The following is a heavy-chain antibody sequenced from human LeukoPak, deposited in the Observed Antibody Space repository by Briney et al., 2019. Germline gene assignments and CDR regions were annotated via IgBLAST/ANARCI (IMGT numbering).Heavy chain of an antibody. V-gene: IGHV3-30*12. CDR3: ARVGSYYDNWFDP. CDR1: GFTFSSYG. D-gene: IGHD1-26*01. CDR2: ISYDGSNK. J-gene: IGHJ5*02. Sequence: GGSLRLSCAASGFTFSSYGMHWVRQAPGKGLEWVAVISYDGSNKYYADSVKGRFTISRDNSKNTLYLQMNSLRAEDTAVYYCARVGSYYDNWFDPWGQGTLVTVSS.